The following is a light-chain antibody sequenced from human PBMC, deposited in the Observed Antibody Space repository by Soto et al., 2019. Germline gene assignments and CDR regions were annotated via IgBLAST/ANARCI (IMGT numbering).Light chain of an antibody. Sequence: EIVMTQSPATLSVSPGERATLSCRASQSVRSNLAWYQQKPGQAPRLLIYGASTRATGIPARFSGSGSGTEFTLTISSLQSEDSAVYYCQQYNSWLWTFGQGTKVDIK. J-gene: IGKJ1*01. V-gene: IGKV3-15*01. CDR1: QSVRSN. CDR2: GAS. CDR3: QQYNSWLWT.